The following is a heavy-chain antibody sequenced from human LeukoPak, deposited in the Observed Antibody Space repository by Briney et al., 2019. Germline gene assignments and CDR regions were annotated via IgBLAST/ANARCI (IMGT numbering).Heavy chain of an antibody. CDR2: IYYSGST. V-gene: IGHV4-59*08. D-gene: IGHD2-15*01. CDR3: ARGLLVAATYFDY. CDR1: GGSISSYH. Sequence: SETLSLTCTVSGGSISSYHWSWIRQPPGKGLEWIGYIYYSGSTNYNPSLKSRVTISVDTSKNQFSLKLSSVTAADTAVYYCARGLLVAATYFDYWGQGTLVTVSS. J-gene: IGHJ4*02.